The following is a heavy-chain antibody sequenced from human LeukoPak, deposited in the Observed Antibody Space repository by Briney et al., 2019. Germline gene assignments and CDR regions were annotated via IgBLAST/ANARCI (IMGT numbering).Heavy chain of an antibody. CDR3: ARARGGYSYGYEGFDY. V-gene: IGHV3-20*04. CDR2: INWNGGST. Sequence: GGSLRLSCAASGFTFDDYGMSWVRQAPGKGLEWVSGINWNGGSTGYADSVKGRFTISRDNAKNSLYLQMNSLRAEDTALYYCARARGGYSYGYEGFDYWGQGTPVTVSS. J-gene: IGHJ4*02. CDR1: GFTFDDYG. D-gene: IGHD5-18*01.